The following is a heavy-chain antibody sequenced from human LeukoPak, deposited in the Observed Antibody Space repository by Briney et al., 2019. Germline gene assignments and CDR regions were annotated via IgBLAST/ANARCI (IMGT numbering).Heavy chain of an antibody. D-gene: IGHD3-10*01. CDR1: GGSISSGSYY. V-gene: IGHV4-61*02. CDR3: ARVRWFGESFNWFDP. J-gene: IGHJ5*02. Sequence: KSSQTLSLTCTVSGGSISSGSYYWSWIRQPAGKGLEWIGRIYTSGSTNYNPSLKSRVTISVDTSKNQFSLKLSSVTAADTAVYYCARVRWFGESFNWFDPWGQGTLVTVSS. CDR2: IYTSGST.